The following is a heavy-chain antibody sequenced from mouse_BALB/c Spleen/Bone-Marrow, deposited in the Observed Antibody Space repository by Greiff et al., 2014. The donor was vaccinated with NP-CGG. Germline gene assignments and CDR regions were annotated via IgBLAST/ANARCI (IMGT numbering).Heavy chain of an antibody. CDR3: ARVVTTATLYWYFDV. CDR1: GFTFSDYY. CDR2: ISDGGSYT. J-gene: IGHJ1*01. Sequence: EVKLMESGGGLVKPGGSLKLSCAASGFTFSDYYMYWVRQTPEKRLEWVATISDGGSYTYYPDSVKGRFTISRDNAKNNLYLQMSSLKSGDTAMYYCARVVTTATLYWYFDVWGAGTTVTVSS. V-gene: IGHV5-4*02. D-gene: IGHD1-2*01.